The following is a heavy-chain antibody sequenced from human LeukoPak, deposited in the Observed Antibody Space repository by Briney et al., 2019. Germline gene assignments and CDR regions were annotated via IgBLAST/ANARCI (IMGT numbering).Heavy chain of an antibody. J-gene: IGHJ3*02. CDR3: AHRPRYSSSCDAFDI. CDR1: GFSLSTSGVG. V-gene: IGHV2-5*01. D-gene: IGHD6-13*01. CDR2: IYWNDDK. Sequence: GSGPTLVKPTQTLTLTCTFSGFSLSTSGVGVGWIRQPPGKALEWLALIYWNDDKRYSPSLKSRLTITKDTSKNQVVLTMTNMDPVDTATYYCAHRPRYSSSCDAFDIWGQGTMVTVSS.